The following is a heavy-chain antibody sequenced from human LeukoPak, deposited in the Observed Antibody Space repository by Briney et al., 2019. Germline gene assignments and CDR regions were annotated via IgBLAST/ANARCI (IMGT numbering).Heavy chain of an antibody. J-gene: IGHJ3*02. CDR1: GFTVSRYF. Sequence: GGSLRLSCAASGFTVSRYFMTWVRHAPGKGLERVSLIYPGGDTYYPDSVRGRFTISRDNSKNTLYLQMNSLRAEDTAVYYCAREVGSGSYLAHTFDMWGQGTMVTVSS. D-gene: IGHD1-26*01. CDR3: AREVGSGSYLAHTFDM. CDR2: IYPGGDT. V-gene: IGHV3-53*01.